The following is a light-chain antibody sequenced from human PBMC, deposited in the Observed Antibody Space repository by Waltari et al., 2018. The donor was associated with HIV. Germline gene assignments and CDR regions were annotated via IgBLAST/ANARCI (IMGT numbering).Light chain of an antibody. CDR3: AAWIDGRGV. CDR2: SSY. J-gene: IGLJ3*02. Sequence: QSMLTQPPSASATPGQRVTFSCSGTSDIRSKSKNWYQQLPGMAPKLLIYSSYLRPSGVSDRFSGSKSGTSASLAIRGLQSDDEATYFCAAWIDGRGVFGGGTQLTVL. CDR1: SDIRSKS. V-gene: IGLV1-44*01.